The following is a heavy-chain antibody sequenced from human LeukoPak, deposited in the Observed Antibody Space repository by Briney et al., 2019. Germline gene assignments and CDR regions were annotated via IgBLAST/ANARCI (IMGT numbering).Heavy chain of an antibody. CDR3: ARWGDSEAYGSGSYDKYYFDY. CDR1: GGSISSSSYY. V-gene: IGHV4-39*01. J-gene: IGHJ4*02. D-gene: IGHD3-10*01. Sequence: TSETLSLTCSVSGGSISSSSYYWGWIRQPPGKGLEWIGSIYYSGSTYYNPSLKSRVTISVDTSKNQFSLKLSSVTAADTAVYYCARWGDSEAYGSGSYDKYYFDYWGQGTLVTVSS. CDR2: IYYSGST.